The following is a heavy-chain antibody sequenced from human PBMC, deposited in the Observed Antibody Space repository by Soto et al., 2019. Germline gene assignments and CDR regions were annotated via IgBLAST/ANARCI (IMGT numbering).Heavy chain of an antibody. CDR1: GGSISSRSYY. J-gene: IGHJ6*02. V-gene: IGHV4-39*01. D-gene: IGHD4-17*01. Sequence: QLQLQESGPGLVKPSETLSLTCAVSGGSISSRSYYWGWIRQPPGKGLEWIGSMYYSGSTYYNPSLKSRVTTSVDTSKTQFSLKLSSVTAADTAVYYCAADTVTLYYYYYGMDVWGQGTTVTVSS. CDR2: MYYSGST. CDR3: AADTVTLYYYYYGMDV.